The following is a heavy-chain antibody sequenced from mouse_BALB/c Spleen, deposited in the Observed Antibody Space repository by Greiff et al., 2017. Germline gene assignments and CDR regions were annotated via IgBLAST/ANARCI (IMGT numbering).Heavy chain of an antibody. Sequence: EVMLVESGGGLVQPKGSLKLSCAASGFTFNTYAMNWVRQAPGKGLEWVARIRSKSNNYATYYADSVKDRFTISRDDSQSMLYLQMNNLKTEDTAMYYCVRQELGRYYFDYWGQGTTLTVSS. D-gene: IGHD4-1*01. CDR3: VRQELGRYYFDY. J-gene: IGHJ2*01. V-gene: IGHV10-1*02. CDR2: IRSKSNNYAT. CDR1: GFTFNTYA.